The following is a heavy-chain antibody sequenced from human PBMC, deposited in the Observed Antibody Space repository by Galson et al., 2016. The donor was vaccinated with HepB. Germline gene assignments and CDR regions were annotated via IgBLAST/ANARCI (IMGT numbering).Heavy chain of an antibody. D-gene: IGHD6-19*01. J-gene: IGHJ5*01. CDR3: ARDGGVAGFFALDS. CDR2: TCSDGSNS. V-gene: IGHV3-33*01. Sequence: SLRLSCAASGFTFSTYGMHWVRQAPGKGLEWVALTCSDGSNSFYADSVKGRFTISRDNARNTLYLQMNSLRAEDTAVYYCARDGGVAGFFALDSWGQGTLVTVS. CDR1: GFTFSTYG.